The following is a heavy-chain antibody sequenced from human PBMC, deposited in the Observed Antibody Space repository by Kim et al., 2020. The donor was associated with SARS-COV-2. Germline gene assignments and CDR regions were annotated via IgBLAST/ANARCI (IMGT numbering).Heavy chain of an antibody. CDR3: ARLDYYDSSGQLTKIYDY. D-gene: IGHD3-22*01. CDR2: IYPGDSDT. Sequence: GESLKISCKGSGYSFTSYWIGWVRQMPGKGLEWMGIIYPGDSDTRYSPSFQGQVTISADKSISTAYLQWSSLKASDTAMYYCARLDYYDSSGQLTKIYDYWGQGTLVTVSS. CDR1: GYSFTSYW. V-gene: IGHV5-51*01. J-gene: IGHJ4*02.